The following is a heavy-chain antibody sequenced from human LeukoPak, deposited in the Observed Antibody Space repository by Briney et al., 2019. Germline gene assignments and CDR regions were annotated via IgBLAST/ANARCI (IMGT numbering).Heavy chain of an antibody. J-gene: IGHJ3*02. Sequence: GASVKVSCKASGYTFTGYYMHWVRQAPGQGLEWMGRINPNSGGTNYAQKFQGRVTMTRDTSISTAYMELSRLRSDDTAVYYCARALSIVGASLVDDAFDIWGQGTMVTVSS. D-gene: IGHD1-26*01. CDR2: INPNSGGT. V-gene: IGHV1-2*06. CDR3: ARALSIVGASLVDDAFDI. CDR1: GYTFTGYY.